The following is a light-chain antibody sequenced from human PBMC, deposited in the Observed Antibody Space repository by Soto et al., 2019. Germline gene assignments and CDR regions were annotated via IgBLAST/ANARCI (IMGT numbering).Light chain of an antibody. Sequence: EIVMTHSPATLSVSPGERATLSCRASQSVGSNLAWYQQKPGQAPRLLIYDASTRATGIPARFSGSGSGTEFTLTISSLQSEDFAVYYCQQYNNWPRTFGQGTKVDIK. CDR3: QQYNNWPRT. CDR2: DAS. J-gene: IGKJ1*01. CDR1: QSVGSN. V-gene: IGKV3-15*01.